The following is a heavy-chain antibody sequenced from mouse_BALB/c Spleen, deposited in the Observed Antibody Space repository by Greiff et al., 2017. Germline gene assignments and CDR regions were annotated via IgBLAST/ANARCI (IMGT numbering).Heavy chain of an antibody. J-gene: IGHJ4*01. CDR3: ARSYDNALYAMDY. CDR1: GFNIKDTY. D-gene: IGHD2-4*01. V-gene: IGHV14-3*02. CDR2: IDPANGKT. Sequence: EVQLQQSGAELVKPGASVKLSCTASGFNIKDTYMHWVKQRPEQGLEWIGRIDPANGKTKYDPKLQGKATITADTSSNTAYLQLSSLTSEDTAVYYGARSYDNALYAMDYWGQGTSVTVSS.